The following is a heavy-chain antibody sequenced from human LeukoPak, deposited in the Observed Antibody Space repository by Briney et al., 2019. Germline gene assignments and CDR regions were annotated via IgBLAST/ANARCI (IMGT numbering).Heavy chain of an antibody. D-gene: IGHD5-18*01. CDR1: GGTFSSYA. J-gene: IGHJ4*02. V-gene: IGHV1-69*05. CDR3: ASRGYSYGSPGYFDY. CDR2: IIPIFGTA. Sequence: SVKVSCKASGGTFSSYAISWVRQAPGQGLEWMGRIIPIFGTANYAQKFQGRVTITTDESTSTAYMELSSLRSEDTAVHYCASRGYSYGSPGYFDYWGQGTLVTVSS.